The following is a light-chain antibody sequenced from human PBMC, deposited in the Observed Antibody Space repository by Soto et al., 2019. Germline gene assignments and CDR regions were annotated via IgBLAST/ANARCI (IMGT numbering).Light chain of an antibody. CDR3: QEYGNSPRT. CDR1: QNVNSNF. V-gene: IGKV3-20*01. CDR2: GAS. J-gene: IGKJ1*01. Sequence: EIVLTQSPGTLSLSPGERATLSCRASQNVNSNFLAWYQQKPGQAPSLLISGASNRATGIPDRFSGSGSGTDFTLTISRLEPEDFAVYYCQEYGNSPRTFGQGTNVEIK.